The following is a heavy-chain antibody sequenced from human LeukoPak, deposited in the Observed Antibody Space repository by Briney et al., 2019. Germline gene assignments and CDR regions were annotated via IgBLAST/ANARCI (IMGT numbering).Heavy chain of an antibody. V-gene: IGHV4-31*03. Sequence: SETLSLTCTVSGGPISSGGYYWSWIRLHPGKGLEWIGFIYYSGSTYYNPSLKSRITISLDTSKNQFSLKLSSVTAADTAVYYCARATGGAAAADFDPWGQGTLVTVSS. CDR3: ARATGGAAAADFDP. CDR1: GGPISSGGYY. D-gene: IGHD6-13*01. CDR2: IYYSGST. J-gene: IGHJ5*02.